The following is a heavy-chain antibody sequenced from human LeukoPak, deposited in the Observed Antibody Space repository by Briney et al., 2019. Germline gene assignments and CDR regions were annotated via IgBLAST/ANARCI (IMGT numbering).Heavy chain of an antibody. J-gene: IGHJ1*01. CDR2: IHYSGST. D-gene: IGHD2-15*01. Sequence: PSETLSLTCTVSSGSISNSPYYWGWVRQPPGKGLEWIGSIHYSGSTYYKSSLKSRVTISVDTSKNQFSLKLSSVTAADTAVYYCARCLENGYCRDGSCYSYFHHWGQGTLVTVSS. CDR3: ARCLENGYCRDGSCYSYFHH. V-gene: IGHV4-39*01. CDR1: SGSISNSPYY.